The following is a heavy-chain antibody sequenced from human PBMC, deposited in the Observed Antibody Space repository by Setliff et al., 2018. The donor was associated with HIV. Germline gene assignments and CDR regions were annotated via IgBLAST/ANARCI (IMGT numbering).Heavy chain of an antibody. V-gene: IGHV1-18*01. CDR2: ISPYNGNT. J-gene: IGHJ4*02. CDR1: GYTFTSYA. CDR3: ARTDYGGNSGGNYFDY. Sequence: EASVKVSCKASGYTFTSYAMHWVRQAPGQGLEWLGWISPYNGNTNFAQKFQGRVTMTTDTATSTAYMEVRSLRSDDTAVYYCARTDYGGNSGGNYFDYWGQGSLVTVSS. D-gene: IGHD4-17*01.